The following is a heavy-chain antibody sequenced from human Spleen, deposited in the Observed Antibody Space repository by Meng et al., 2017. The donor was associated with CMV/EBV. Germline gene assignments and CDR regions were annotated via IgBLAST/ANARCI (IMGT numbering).Heavy chain of an antibody. CDR2: ISHYHGNT. V-gene: IGHV1-18*01. CDR1: YTFSSYG. J-gene: IGHJ4*02. CDR3: GGDTRLGSGGPPFDY. D-gene: IGHD3-10*01. Sequence: YTFSSYGVRWVRQAPGQGLEWMGCISHYHGNTTNAKKQKGRVTMTADTSTNTAYMELRSLSSDETAVYYCGGDTRLGSGGPPFDYWGQGTLVTVSS.